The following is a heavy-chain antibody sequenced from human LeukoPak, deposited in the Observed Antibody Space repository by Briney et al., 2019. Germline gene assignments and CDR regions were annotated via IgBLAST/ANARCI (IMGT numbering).Heavy chain of an antibody. Sequence: GGSLRLSCTASGFTFGDYAMSWVRQAPGKGLEWVGFIRSKAYGGTTEYAASVKGRFTISRDDSKSIAYLQMNSLKTEDTAVYYCTREGRYGYFDYWGQGTLVTVSS. D-gene: IGHD3-16*01. CDR1: GFTFGDYA. V-gene: IGHV3-49*04. CDR2: IRSKAYGGTT. CDR3: TREGRYGYFDY. J-gene: IGHJ4*02.